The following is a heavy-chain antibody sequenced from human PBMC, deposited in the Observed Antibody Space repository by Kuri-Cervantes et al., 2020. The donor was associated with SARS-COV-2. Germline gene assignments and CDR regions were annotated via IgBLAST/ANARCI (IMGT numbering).Heavy chain of an antibody. CDR3: ARDRWDAILDY. D-gene: IGHD1-26*01. CDR2: ISAYNLKT. J-gene: IGHJ4*02. V-gene: IGHV1-18*04. Sequence: ASVKVSCKASGYTFISYGISWVRQAPGQGLEWMGWISAYNLKTIYAQKVQDRVTMTVDTNTDTAFMEVRSLRSDDTAVYYCARDRWDAILDYWGQGTLVTVSS. CDR1: GYTFISYG.